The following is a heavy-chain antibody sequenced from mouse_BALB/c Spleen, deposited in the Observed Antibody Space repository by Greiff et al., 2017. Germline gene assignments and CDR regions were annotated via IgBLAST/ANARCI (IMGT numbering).Heavy chain of an antibody. J-gene: IGHJ4*01. CDR3: ASPLLRLPYYYAMDY. D-gene: IGHD1-2*01. Sequence: QVQLQQPGAELVRPGASVKLSCKASGYTFTSYWMNWVKQRPEQGLEWIGRIDPSDSETRLNQKFKDKATLTVDKSSSTAYMQLSSPTSEDSAVYYCASPLLRLPYYYAMDYWGQGTSVTVSS. V-gene: IGHV1-74*01. CDR1: GYTFTSYW. CDR2: IDPSDSET.